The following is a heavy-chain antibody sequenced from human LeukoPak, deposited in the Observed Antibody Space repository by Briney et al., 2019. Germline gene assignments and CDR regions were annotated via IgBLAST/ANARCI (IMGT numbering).Heavy chain of an antibody. J-gene: IGHJ6*02. V-gene: IGHV4-39*01. CDR1: GGSISSSSYY. D-gene: IGHD2-15*01. CDR2: IYYSGST. CDR3: ARHLVVAASQTIFYYYGMDV. Sequence: SETLSLTCTVSGGSISSSSYYWGWIRQPPGKGLEWIGSIYYSGSTYYNPSLKSRVSISVDTSKNQFSLKLSSVTAADTAVYYCARHLVVAASQTIFYYYGMDVWGQGTTVTVSS.